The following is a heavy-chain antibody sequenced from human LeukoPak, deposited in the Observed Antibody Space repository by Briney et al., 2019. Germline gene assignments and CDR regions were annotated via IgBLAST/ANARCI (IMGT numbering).Heavy chain of an antibody. Sequence: GGSLRLSCAASGFRFNNYWMSWVRQAPGKGLEWVASIKEDGSEKYYVDSVKGRFTISRDNSKNTLYLQMNSLRAEDTAVYYCAKGSSWDYNWFDPWGQGTLVTVSS. V-gene: IGHV3-7*03. CDR2: IKEDGSEK. CDR1: GFRFNNYW. J-gene: IGHJ5*02. D-gene: IGHD6-13*01. CDR3: AKGSSWDYNWFDP.